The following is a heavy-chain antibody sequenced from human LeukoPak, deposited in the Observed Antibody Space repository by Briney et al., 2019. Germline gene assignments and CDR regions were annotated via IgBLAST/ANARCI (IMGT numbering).Heavy chain of an antibody. CDR1: GASLNSYY. Sequence: SETLSLTCTVPGASLNSYYWSWIRQPAGKGLEWIGRIYSGGSTNYNPSLKSRVTLSVDTSKNQFSLRLSSLTVADTAVYYCAREGRYGDYEGYWGQGTLVTVSS. CDR3: AREGRYGDYEGY. V-gene: IGHV4-4*07. J-gene: IGHJ4*02. D-gene: IGHD4-17*01. CDR2: IYSGGST.